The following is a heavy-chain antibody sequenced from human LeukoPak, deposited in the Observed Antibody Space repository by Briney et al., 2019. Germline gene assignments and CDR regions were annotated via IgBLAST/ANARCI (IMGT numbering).Heavy chain of an antibody. J-gene: IGHJ4*02. V-gene: IGHV4-59*01. Sequence: SETLSLTCTVSGDSISNYYWNWIRQPPGKGLEWIGCIYYTGSTNYNPSLNSRVTISIDTSKNQFSLKLSSVTAADTAVYYCARLRRGYDLSFDYWGQGTLVTVSS. CDR2: IYYTGST. D-gene: IGHD5-12*01. CDR3: ARLRRGYDLSFDY. CDR1: GDSISNYY.